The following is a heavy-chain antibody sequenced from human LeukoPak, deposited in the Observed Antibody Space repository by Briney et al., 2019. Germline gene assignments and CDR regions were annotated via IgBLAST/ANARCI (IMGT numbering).Heavy chain of an antibody. CDR3: ARDSGGPHSGFEI. CDR1: GGSIGNHY. J-gene: IGHJ3*02. CDR2: VYNSGST. D-gene: IGHD1-26*01. Sequence: SETLSLTCTVSGGSIGNHYWSWIRQPPGKGLEWIGYVYNSGSTSYNPSLKSRVTISVDTSKNQYSLKMSSVTAADTAVYYCARDSGGPHSGFEIWGQGTMVTASS. V-gene: IGHV4-59*11.